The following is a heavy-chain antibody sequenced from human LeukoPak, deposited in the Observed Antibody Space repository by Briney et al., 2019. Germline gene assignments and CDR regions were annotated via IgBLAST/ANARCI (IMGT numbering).Heavy chain of an antibody. J-gene: IGHJ4*02. D-gene: IGHD2-8*02. CDR3: ARNPTGDYDY. CDR1: GFTSRDYW. V-gene: IGHV3-74*01. CDR2: INSDGSIT. Sequence: PGGSLRLSCAASGFTSRDYWMHWVRQVPGKGLLWVPHINSDGSITDYADSVKGRFTISRDNARNTLSLQMDSLRVEDTAVYYCARNPTGDYDYWGQGALVTVSS.